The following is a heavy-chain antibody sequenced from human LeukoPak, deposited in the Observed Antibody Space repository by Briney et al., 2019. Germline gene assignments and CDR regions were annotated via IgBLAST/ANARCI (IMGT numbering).Heavy chain of an antibody. J-gene: IGHJ5*02. V-gene: IGHV3-7*01. D-gene: IGHD3-3*01. Sequence: GGSLRLSCAASGFTFNSYWMTWVRQAPGKGLEWVANLNPDGSHKFYADSVKGRFTISRDNAENSVFLQMNSLRAEDTAFYYCAGDAYDGSSESWGQGTLVTVSS. CDR3: AGDAYDGSSES. CDR1: GFTFNSYW. CDR2: LNPDGSHK.